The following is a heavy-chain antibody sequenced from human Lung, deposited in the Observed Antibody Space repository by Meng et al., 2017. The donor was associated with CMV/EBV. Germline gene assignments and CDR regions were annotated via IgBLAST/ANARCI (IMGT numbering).Heavy chain of an antibody. Sequence: GEXXKISCKGSGYTFTTYWIGWVRQMPGKGLEWMGIIYPGDSDTRYSPSVQGQVTISADTSISTAYLQWSSLKASDTAMYYCARLGAEDDQKVIGHSYYFYYGMGFXGQGXTVTVSS. CDR3: ARLGAEDDQKVIGHSYYFYYGMGF. D-gene: IGHD3-16*01. CDR1: GYTFTTYW. V-gene: IGHV5-51*01. CDR2: IYPGDSDT. J-gene: IGHJ6*02.